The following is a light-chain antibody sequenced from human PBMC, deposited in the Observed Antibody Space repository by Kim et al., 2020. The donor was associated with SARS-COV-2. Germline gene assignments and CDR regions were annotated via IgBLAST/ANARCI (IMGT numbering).Light chain of an antibody. V-gene: IGKV1-5*01. CDR1: QGIGTW. CDR3: QQYSRDSRT. CDR2: DPS. J-gene: IGKJ1*01. Sequence: DIQMTQTPSTVSSSIGDRVTITCRASQGIGTWLAWYQQKPGKAPKLLIFDPSNLQSGVPSRFSGSGSGTQFTLTISSLQPDDFGTYYCQQYSRDSRTFGQGTKVDIK.